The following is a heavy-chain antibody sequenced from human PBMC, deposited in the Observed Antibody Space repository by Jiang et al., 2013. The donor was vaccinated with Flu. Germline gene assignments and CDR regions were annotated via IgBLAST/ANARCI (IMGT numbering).Heavy chain of an antibody. J-gene: IGHJ3*01. Sequence: SVKVSCKASGYAFSSYFMHWVRQAPGRGLEWMGIINPVDGDTDYAQQFQGRVTMTRDTSTRTFYMELSSLRSEDTAVYYCAREGSSPVLGTFDVWGQGAMVTVSS. D-gene: IGHD3-10*01. CDR2: INPVDGDT. V-gene: IGHV1-46*01. CDR1: GYAFSSYF. CDR3: AREGSSPVLGTFDV.